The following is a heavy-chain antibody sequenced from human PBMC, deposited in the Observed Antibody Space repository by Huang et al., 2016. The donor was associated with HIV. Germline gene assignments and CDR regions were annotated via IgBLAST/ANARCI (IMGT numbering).Heavy chain of an antibody. CDR1: GFTFSSFG. CDR2: FRYDGSKT. V-gene: IGHV3-30*02. CDR3: AKDEKQFCTGGSCHSSNIDS. J-gene: IGHJ4*02. D-gene: IGHD2-8*02. Sequence: QVQLVESGGGAVQPGGSLRLSCAAAGFTFSSFGMHWVRQRPGQGLEWLTFFRYDGSKTTYADSVKGRFTISRDNSDNTLFLQMNTLTSDDTALYYCAKDEKQFCTGGSCHSSNIDSWGQGTLVTVSS.